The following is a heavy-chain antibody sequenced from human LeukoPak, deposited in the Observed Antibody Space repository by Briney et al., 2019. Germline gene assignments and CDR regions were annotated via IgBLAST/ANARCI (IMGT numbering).Heavy chain of an antibody. CDR1: GFTFSSYA. J-gene: IGHJ4*02. D-gene: IGHD6-19*01. CDR2: VSPSGDGT. Sequence: GSLRLSCAASGFTFSSYAMSWVRQAPGKGLEWVSAVSPSGDGTYYADSVKGRFTISRDNSKNTLYPHMNSLRAEDTAVYYCAKDRRGAMAVDYFDYWGQGTLVTVSS. CDR3: AKDRRGAMAVDYFDY. V-gene: IGHV3-23*01.